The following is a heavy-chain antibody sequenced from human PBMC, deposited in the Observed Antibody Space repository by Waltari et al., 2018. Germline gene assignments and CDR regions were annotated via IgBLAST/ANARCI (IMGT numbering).Heavy chain of an antibody. Sequence: QVQLVESGGGVVQPGRSLRLSCAASGFTFGSYGMHWVRQAPGKGLEWVAVISYDGSNKYYADSVKGRFTISRDNSKNTLYLQMNSLRAEDTAVYYCAKDLPPFSITIFGVVDYWGQGTLVTVSS. CDR1: GFTFGSYG. CDR2: ISYDGSNK. V-gene: IGHV3-30*18. CDR3: AKDLPPFSITIFGVVDY. J-gene: IGHJ4*02. D-gene: IGHD3-3*01.